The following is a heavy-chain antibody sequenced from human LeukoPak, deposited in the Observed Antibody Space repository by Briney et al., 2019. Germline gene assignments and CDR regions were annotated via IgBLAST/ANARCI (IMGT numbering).Heavy chain of an antibody. J-gene: IGHJ4*02. V-gene: IGHV1-18*01. CDR2: ISAYNGNT. D-gene: IGHD3-22*01. Sequence: ASVKVSCKASGYTFTSYGISWVRQAPGQGLEWMGWISAYNGNTNYAQKLQGRVTMTTDTSTSTAYMELRSLRSDDTAVYYCARDQVTMIRRGGGFDYWGQGTLVTVSA. CDR3: ARDQVTMIRRGGGFDY. CDR1: GYTFTSYG.